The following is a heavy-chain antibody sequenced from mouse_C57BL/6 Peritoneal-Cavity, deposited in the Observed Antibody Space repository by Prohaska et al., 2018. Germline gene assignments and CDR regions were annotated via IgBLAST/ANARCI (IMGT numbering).Heavy chain of an antibody. CDR1: GLTFTDYY. V-gene: IGHV7-3*01. Sequence: EVKLVESGGGLVQPGGSLSLSCAASGLTFTDYYMSWVRQHPGKALELFGFIRNKANGYTTEYSASVKGRFTISRYNSQSILYLQMNALRAEDSATYYCARYMDYWGQGTSVTVSS. CDR3: ARYMDY. J-gene: IGHJ4*01. CDR2: IRNKANGYTT.